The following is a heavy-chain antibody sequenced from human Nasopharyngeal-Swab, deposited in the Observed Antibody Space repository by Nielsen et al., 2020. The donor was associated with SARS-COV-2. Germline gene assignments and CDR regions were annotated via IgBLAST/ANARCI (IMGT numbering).Heavy chain of an antibody. Sequence: GESLQISCAASGFTFSSYWMSWVRQAPGKGLEWVANIKQDGSEKYYVDSVKGRFTISRDKAKNSLYLQMNSLRAEDTAVYYCARATEGGSGSYYKPTNYYYGMDVWGQGTTVTVSS. D-gene: IGHD3-10*01. CDR1: GFTFSSYW. J-gene: IGHJ6*02. V-gene: IGHV3-7*03. CDR2: IKQDGSEK. CDR3: ARATEGGSGSYYKPTNYYYGMDV.